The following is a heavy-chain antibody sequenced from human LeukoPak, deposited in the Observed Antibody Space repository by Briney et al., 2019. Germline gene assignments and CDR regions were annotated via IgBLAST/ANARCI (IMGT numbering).Heavy chain of an antibody. V-gene: IGHV4-39*01. CDR3: ARHKGPHIARIVLRNNWFDS. Sequence: PSETLSLTCTVSGDSISSSNCYWGWIRQPPGKGLEWIGSIYFSGGTYYNASLKSRVIISADTSKNRFSLRLNSLIATDTALYYCARHKGPHIARIVLRNNWFDSWGQGILVIVSS. J-gene: IGHJ5*01. CDR2: IYFSGGT. D-gene: IGHD3-22*01. CDR1: GDSISSSNCY.